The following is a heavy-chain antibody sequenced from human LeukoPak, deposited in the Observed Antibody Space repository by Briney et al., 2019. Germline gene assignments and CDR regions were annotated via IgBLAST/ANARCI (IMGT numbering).Heavy chain of an antibody. Sequence: GGSLRLSCATSGFTLSSYWVHWVRQVPGKGLEWLSRINNDGVSTSYADSVKGRFTISRDNAKNTLYLRMNSLRAEDTAIYYCARKPLSGGYGGTIDYWGQGTLVTVSS. CDR2: INNDGVST. CDR3: ARKPLSGGYGGTIDY. D-gene: IGHD5-12*01. V-gene: IGHV3-74*01. CDR1: GFTLSSYW. J-gene: IGHJ4*02.